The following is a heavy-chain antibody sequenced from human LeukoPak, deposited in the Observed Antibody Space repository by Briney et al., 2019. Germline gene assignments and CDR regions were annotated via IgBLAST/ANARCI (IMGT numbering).Heavy chain of an antibody. D-gene: IGHD3-3*01. Sequence: SVKVSCKASGGTFSSYAISWVRQAPGPGLEWMGGIIPIFGTANYAQKFQGRVTITADESTSTAYMELSSLRSEDTAVYYCARASGAHYDFWSGSYYMDVWGKGTTVTVSS. J-gene: IGHJ6*03. CDR1: GGTFSSYA. V-gene: IGHV1-69*01. CDR3: ARASGAHYDFWSGSYYMDV. CDR2: IIPIFGTA.